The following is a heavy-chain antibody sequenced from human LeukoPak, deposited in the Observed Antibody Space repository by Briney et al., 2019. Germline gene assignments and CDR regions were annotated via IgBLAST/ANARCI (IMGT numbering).Heavy chain of an antibody. CDR1: GGTFSSYA. Sequence: GSSVKVSCKASGGTFSSYAISWVRQAPGQGLEWMGGIIPIFGTANYAQKFQGRVTITTDESTSTAYMELSSLRSEDTAVYYCAHEAAAGLGRFGYWGQGTLVTVSS. V-gene: IGHV1-69*05. J-gene: IGHJ4*02. D-gene: IGHD6-13*01. CDR3: AHEAAAGLGRFGY. CDR2: IIPIFGTA.